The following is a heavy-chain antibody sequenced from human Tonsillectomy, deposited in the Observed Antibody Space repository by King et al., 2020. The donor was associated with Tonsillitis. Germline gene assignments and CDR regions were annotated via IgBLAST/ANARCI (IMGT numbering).Heavy chain of an antibody. CDR3: TRDASGQYSSGVSVSDF. J-gene: IGHJ4*02. D-gene: IGHD6-19*01. V-gene: IGHV3-30*03. CDR1: GFSFETYG. CDR2: ISHDGRNK. Sequence: VQLVESGGGVVQPGRSLRLSCAASGFSFETYGMHWVRQAPGKGLEWMAVISHDGRNKYYADSVKGRFTISRDNSKNTLYLEMKSLRADDTAFYYCTRDASGQYSSGVSVSDFWGQGTLVTVSS.